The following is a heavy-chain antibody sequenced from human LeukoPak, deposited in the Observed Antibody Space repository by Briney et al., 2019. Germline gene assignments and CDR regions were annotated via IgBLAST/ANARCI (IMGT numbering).Heavy chain of an antibody. CDR1: GGTFSSYA. J-gene: IGHJ4*02. D-gene: IGHD3-22*01. CDR3: AREYYYDSSGYSDY. Sequence: GASVKVSCKASGGTFSSYAISWVRQAPGQGLEWMGGIIPIFGTANYAQKFQGRVTITADESTSTAYMELSSLRSEDTAVYYCAREYYYDSSGYSDYWGQGTLVTVSS. CDR2: IIPIFGTA. V-gene: IGHV1-69*13.